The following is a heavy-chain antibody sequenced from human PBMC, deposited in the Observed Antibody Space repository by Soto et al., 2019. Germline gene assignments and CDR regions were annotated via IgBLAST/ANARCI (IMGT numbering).Heavy chain of an antibody. Sequence: PSETLSLTCGVYGGSFNGYYWTWTRQAPGKGLEWIGEITHSEITNYNPSLKSRVTISVDTSKNQFSLKLSSVTAADTAVYYCARRGRFLEYYYYYYYMDVWGKGTTVTVSS. CDR2: ITHSEIT. CDR3: ARRGRFLEYYYYYYYMDV. J-gene: IGHJ6*03. D-gene: IGHD3-3*01. CDR1: GGSFNGYY. V-gene: IGHV4-34*01.